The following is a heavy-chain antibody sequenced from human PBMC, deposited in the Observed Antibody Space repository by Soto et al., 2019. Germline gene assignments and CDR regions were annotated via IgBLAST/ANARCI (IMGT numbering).Heavy chain of an antibody. Sequence: VASVKVSCKASGYTFTSYGISWVRQAPGQGLEWMGWISAYNGNTKYAQKLQGRVTMTTDTSTSTAYMELRSLRSDDTAVYYCARAGLQDLVETRNLYYYSGMDVWGKGTRVTVSS. CDR2: ISAYNGNT. D-gene: IGHD3-16*01. CDR1: GYTFTSYG. J-gene: IGHJ6*04. V-gene: IGHV1-18*01. CDR3: ARAGLQDLVETRNLYYYSGMDV.